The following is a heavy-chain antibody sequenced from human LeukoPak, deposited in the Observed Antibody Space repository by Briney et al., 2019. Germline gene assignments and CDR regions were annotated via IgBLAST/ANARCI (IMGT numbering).Heavy chain of an antibody. J-gene: IGHJ4*02. D-gene: IGHD6-19*01. Sequence: SETLSLTCTVSGGSISGSNYYWGWIRQPPAKGLEWIGSIYYSGSTYYNPSLKSRVTISVDTSKNQFSLKLNSVTAADTAVYYCARESYSSAWFFDYWGQGTLVTVSS. CDR3: ARESYSSAWFFDY. CDR1: GGSISGSNYY. CDR2: IYYSGST. V-gene: IGHV4-39*02.